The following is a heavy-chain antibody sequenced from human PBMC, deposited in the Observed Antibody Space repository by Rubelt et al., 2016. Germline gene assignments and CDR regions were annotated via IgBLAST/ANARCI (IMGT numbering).Heavy chain of an antibody. J-gene: IGHJ4*02. D-gene: IGHD2-2*01. Sequence: RVSCAASGFAFSSHGMSWVRQAPGKGLEWVSGISGSGESTYYADSVKGRFTVSRDNSKNTLYLQMSSLRDEDTAVYNCAKDKEGCSSSSCYERGFDYWGQGTLVTVSS. CDR2: ISGSGEST. CDR3: AKDKEGCSSSSCYERGFDY. V-gene: IGHV3-23*01. CDR1: GFAFSSHG.